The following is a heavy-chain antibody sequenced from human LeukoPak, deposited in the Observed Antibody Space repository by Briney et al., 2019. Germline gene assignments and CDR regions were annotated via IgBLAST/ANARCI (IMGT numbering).Heavy chain of an antibody. CDR2: IYYSGST. J-gene: IGHJ3*02. V-gene: IGHV4-59*01. CDR1: GGSISSYY. CDR3: ARSDDAFDI. Sequence: SETLSLTCTVSGGSISSYYWSWIRQPPGKGLEWIGYIYYSGSTNYNPPLKSRVTISVDTSKNQFSLELSSVTAADTAVYYCARSDDAFDIWGQGTMVTVSS.